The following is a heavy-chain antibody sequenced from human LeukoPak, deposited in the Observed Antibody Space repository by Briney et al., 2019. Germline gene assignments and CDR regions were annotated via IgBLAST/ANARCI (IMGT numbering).Heavy chain of an antibody. J-gene: IGHJ4*02. D-gene: IGHD6-19*01. CDR1: GYTFTSYA. Sequence: GASVKVSCTASGYTFTSYAISWVRQAPGQGLEWMGGIIPIFGTANYAQKFQGRVTITADESTSTAYMELSSLRSEDTAVYYCARGRMAGTYVFDYWGQGTLVTVSS. CDR2: IIPIFGTA. V-gene: IGHV1-69*13. CDR3: ARGRMAGTYVFDY.